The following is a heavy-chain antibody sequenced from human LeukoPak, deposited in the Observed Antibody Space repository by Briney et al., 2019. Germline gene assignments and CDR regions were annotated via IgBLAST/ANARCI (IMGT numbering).Heavy chain of an antibody. J-gene: IGHJ4*02. V-gene: IGHV4-59*08. D-gene: IGHD6-19*01. CDR3: ARHLVAVAAPDY. CDR1: GGSISSYY. Sequence: SETLSLTCTVSGGSISSYYWSWIRQPPGKGLEWIGYIYYSGSTNYNPSLKSRVTISVDTSKNQFSLKLSSVTAADTAVYYCARHLVAVAAPDYWGQGTLVTVSS. CDR2: IYYSGST.